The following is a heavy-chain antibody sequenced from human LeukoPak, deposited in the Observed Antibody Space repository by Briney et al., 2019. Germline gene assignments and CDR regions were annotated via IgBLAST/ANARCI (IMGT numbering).Heavy chain of an antibody. CDR2: MNPNSGNT. V-gene: IGHV1-8*01. Sequence: ASVKVSCKASGYTFSNYDINWMRQSTGQGLEWMGWMNPNSGNTGYAQKFQGRVTMTRNTSISTAYMELSSLRSDDTAVYYCARVLPGDHWGQGTLVTVSS. J-gene: IGHJ4*02. D-gene: IGHD1-14*01. CDR1: GYTFSNYD. CDR3: ARVLPGDH.